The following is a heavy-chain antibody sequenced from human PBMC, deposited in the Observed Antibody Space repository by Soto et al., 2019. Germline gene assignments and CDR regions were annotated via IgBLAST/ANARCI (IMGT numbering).Heavy chain of an antibody. CDR1: GDTPSNSA. J-gene: IGHJ6*02. CDR3: GRGCIVVVGSLAYYGLDV. Sequence: QVQLLQSGAAVKKPGSSVRVSCTASGDTPSNSAFSWVRQAPGQVLEWMGGIIPVYGIVKYAQNLEGRVTITADESTISVYMEPRRPGDEDRAVCSCGRGCIVVVGSLAYYGLDVWVQGTTVT. CDR2: IIPVYGIV. D-gene: IGHD2-15*01. V-gene: IGHV1-69*01.